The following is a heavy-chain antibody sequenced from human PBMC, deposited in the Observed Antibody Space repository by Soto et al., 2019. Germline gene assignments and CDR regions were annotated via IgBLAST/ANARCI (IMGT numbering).Heavy chain of an antibody. CDR2: TRKKINSYTT. J-gene: IGHJ4*02. CDR1: GFTFSDHF. CDR3: ARIGTMFNFDY. D-gene: IGHD3-10*02. Sequence: GGSLRLSCTASGFTFSDHFMDWVRQAPGRGLEWVGRTRKKINSYTTEYAASVRGRFSISRDDSKNSLYLQMNSLKTEDTAVYYCARIGTMFNFDYWGQGTLVTVSS. V-gene: IGHV3-72*01.